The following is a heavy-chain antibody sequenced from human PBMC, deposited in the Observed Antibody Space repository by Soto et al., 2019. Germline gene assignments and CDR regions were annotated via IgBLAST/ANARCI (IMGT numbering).Heavy chain of an antibody. Sequence: SETLSLTCTVSGGSISASSWRWIRQTPGKVLERVRYIHYSGSTNYNPPLTSRVTMSVDSAKTQFSLQLSSVTAADTAEYFCTKYRRTDAEVYSFYYWGQGVLVTDSS. J-gene: IGHJ4*02. D-gene: IGHD2-2*01. CDR2: IHYSGST. CDR1: GGSISASS. V-gene: IGHV4-59*01. CDR3: TKYRRTDAEVYSFYY.